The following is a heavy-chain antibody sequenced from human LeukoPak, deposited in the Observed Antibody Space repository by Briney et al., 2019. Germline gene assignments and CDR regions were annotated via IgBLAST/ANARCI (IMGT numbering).Heavy chain of an antibody. CDR1: GGSISSSSYY. D-gene: IGHD4-23*01. CDR3: ARGSGGNSA. V-gene: IGHV4-39*07. CDR2: IYYSGST. Sequence: SETLSLTCTVSGGSISSSSYYWGWIRQPPGKGLVWIGSIYYSGSTYYNPSLKSRVTISVDTSKNQFSLKLSSVTAADTAVYYCARGSGGNSAWGQGTLVTVSS. J-gene: IGHJ5*02.